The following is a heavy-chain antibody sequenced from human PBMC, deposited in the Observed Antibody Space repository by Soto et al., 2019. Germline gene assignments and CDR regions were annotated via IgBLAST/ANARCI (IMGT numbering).Heavy chain of an antibody. CDR2: IYPGDSDT. CDR3: ARHERYYYDSSGPANFDY. CDR1: GYSFTSYR. Sequence: PGEPLKISCRGSGYSFTSYRVGWVRQMHGKGLEWMGIIYPGDSDTRYSPSFQGQVTISADKSISTAYLQWSSLKASDTAMYYCARHERYYYDSSGPANFDYWGQGTLVTVSS. D-gene: IGHD3-22*01. J-gene: IGHJ4*02. V-gene: IGHV5-51*01.